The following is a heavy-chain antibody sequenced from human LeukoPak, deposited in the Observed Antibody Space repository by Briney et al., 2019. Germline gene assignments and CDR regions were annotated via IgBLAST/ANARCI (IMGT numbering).Heavy chain of an antibody. CDR3: ATRTVTENDY. D-gene: IGHD4-17*01. J-gene: IGHJ4*02. Sequence: KASETLSLTCTVSGGSISSSSYYWGWIRQPPGKGLEWIGSIYYSGSTYYNPSLKSRVTISVDTSKNQFSLKLSSVTAADTAVYYCATRTVTENDYWGQGTLVTVSS. CDR1: GGSISSSSYY. CDR2: IYYSGST. V-gene: IGHV4-39*01.